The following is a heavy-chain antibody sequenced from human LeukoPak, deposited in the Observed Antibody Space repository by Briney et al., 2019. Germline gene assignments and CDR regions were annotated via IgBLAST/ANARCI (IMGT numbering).Heavy chain of an antibody. CDR3: AKFPAGGGYNSDFDD. V-gene: IGHV3-23*01. Sequence: GGSVRLSCVASGCTFSSYAMSWVRQAPGKGLEWVSAISGSGGSAYSAASVEGRFTISRDNSKNTLYLQMNSLRAEDTAVYYCAKFPAGGGYNSDFDDWGQGTLVTVSS. D-gene: IGHD5-24*01. CDR1: GCTFSSYA. CDR2: ISGSGGSA. J-gene: IGHJ4*02.